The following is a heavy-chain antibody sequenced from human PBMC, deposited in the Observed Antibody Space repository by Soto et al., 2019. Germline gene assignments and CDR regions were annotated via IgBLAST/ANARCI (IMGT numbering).Heavy chain of an antibody. V-gene: IGHV3-33*05. CDR1: GFTFITYG. J-gene: IGHJ4*02. CDR2: ILYDGSNK. CDR3: ARDLGSRGRGHLDC. D-gene: IGHD3-10*01. Sequence: GGSLRRSCAASGFTFITYGIHWVRQAPGKGLEWVAVILYDGSNKYYADSVKGRFTISSDNPNNMLSRQMNSLRPEDTAIYYCARDLGSRGRGHLDCCGQGTQVTVSS.